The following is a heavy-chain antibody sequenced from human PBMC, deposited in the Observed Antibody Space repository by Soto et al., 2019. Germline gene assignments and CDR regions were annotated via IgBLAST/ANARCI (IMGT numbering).Heavy chain of an antibody. V-gene: IGHV3-30*18. Sequence: GGSLRLSCAASGFTFSNYAMHWVRQAPGKGLEWVAIISFDGSNRFYGDSVKVRFTISRDNSKNTLYLEMSSLSAEDTAVYIWAKELSYCSGGSGTQHKVPETGGQGPLVTSPQ. CDR1: GFTFSNYA. D-gene: IGHD2-15*01. CDR2: ISFDGSNR. CDR3: AKELSYCSGGSGTQHKVPET. J-gene: IGHJ4*02.